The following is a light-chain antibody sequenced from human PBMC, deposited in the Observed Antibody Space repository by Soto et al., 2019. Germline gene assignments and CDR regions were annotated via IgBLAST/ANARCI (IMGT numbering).Light chain of an antibody. CDR2: DAS. V-gene: IGKV1-33*01. Sequence: DLQMTQSPSSLSASVGDRVTIICQASQDINNYLNWYQQKPGEAPKLLINDASNLETGVPSRFSGSGSGTYFTLTISSLQPEDLATYHCQQYDNLPLTFGGGTKVEIK. CDR1: QDINNY. CDR3: QQYDNLPLT. J-gene: IGKJ4*01.